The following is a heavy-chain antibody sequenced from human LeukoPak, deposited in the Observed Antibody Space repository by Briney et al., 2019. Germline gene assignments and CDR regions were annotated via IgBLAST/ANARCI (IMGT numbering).Heavy chain of an antibody. D-gene: IGHD7-27*01. Sequence: GASVSVSFKASGGTFNIYAISWVRQAPGQGSGWVGRIIPILGIAKYAQKFQGRVTITADKPTRTAYLELSSLRSEDTAVYYCARERSENWGSLTYAYDIWGQGTMVTVSS. J-gene: IGHJ3*02. V-gene: IGHV1-69*04. CDR2: IIPILGIA. CDR1: GGTFNIYA. CDR3: ARERSENWGSLTYAYDI.